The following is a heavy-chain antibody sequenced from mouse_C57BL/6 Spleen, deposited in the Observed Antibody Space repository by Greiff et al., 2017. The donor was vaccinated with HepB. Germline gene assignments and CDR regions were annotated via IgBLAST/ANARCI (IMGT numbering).Heavy chain of an antibody. J-gene: IGHJ4*01. CDR3: ARGGRGYDATGAMDY. CDR2: IYPGSGST. Sequence: QVQLQQPGAELVKPGASVKMSCKASGYTFTSYWITWVKQRPGQGLEWIGDIYPGSGSTNYNEKFKSKATLTVDTSSSTAYMQLSSLTSEDSAVYYCARGGRGYDATGAMDYWGQGTSVTVSS. CDR1: GYTFTSYW. V-gene: IGHV1-55*01. D-gene: IGHD2-2*01.